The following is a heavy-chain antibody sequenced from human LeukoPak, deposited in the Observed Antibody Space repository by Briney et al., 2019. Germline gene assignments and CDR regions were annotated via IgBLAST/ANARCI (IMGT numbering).Heavy chain of an antibody. CDR2: IYYSGST. J-gene: IGHJ4*02. Sequence: PSETLSLTCTVSGGSISSSSYYWGWIRQPPGKGLEWIGSIYYSGSTYYNPSLKSRVTISVDTSKNQFSLKLSSVTAADTAVYYCASLFMTTVTTGGNEDYWGQGTLVTVSS. CDR1: GGSISSSSYY. V-gene: IGHV4-39*07. D-gene: IGHD4-17*01. CDR3: ASLFMTTVTTGGNEDY.